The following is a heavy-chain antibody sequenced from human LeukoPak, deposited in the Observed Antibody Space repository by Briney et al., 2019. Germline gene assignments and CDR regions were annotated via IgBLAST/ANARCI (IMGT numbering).Heavy chain of an antibody. J-gene: IGHJ3*02. D-gene: IGHD2/OR15-2a*01. CDR1: GGSINSGSYY. V-gene: IGHV4-39*01. Sequence: SETLSLTCTVSGGSINSGSYYWGWIRRPPGKGLEWIGNIYYSGSTYYNPSLKSRVTISVDTSKNQFSLRLSSVTAADTAVYYCARLPTFDAFDIWGQGTMVTVSS. CDR2: IYYSGST. CDR3: ARLPTFDAFDI.